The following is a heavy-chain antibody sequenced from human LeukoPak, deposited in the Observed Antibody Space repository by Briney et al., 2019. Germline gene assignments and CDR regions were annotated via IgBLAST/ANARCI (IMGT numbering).Heavy chain of an antibody. CDR1: GGSISSGGYY. CDR2: IYYSGST. Sequence: PSETLSLTCTVSGGSISSGGYYWSWIRQHPGKGLEWIGHIYYSGSTYYNPSLKSRVTISVDTSKNQFSLKLSSVTAADTAVYYCARRSGPRTKGYFQHWGQGTLVTVSS. V-gene: IGHV4-39*01. J-gene: IGHJ1*01. D-gene: IGHD6-19*01. CDR3: ARRSGPRTKGYFQH.